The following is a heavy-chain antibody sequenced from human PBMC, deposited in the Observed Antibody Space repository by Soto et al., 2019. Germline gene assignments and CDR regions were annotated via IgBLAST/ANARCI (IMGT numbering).Heavy chain of an antibody. J-gene: IGHJ4*01. D-gene: IGHD6-19*01. CDR3: GEEKGGPPGWRLCL. Sequence: EVQLVESGGGLVQPGGSLTLSCAASGFTFSYHNMNWVRQAPGKGLEWISYIPSSSGNTIYYADSVKGRFTVSRDNAKHLMEPAINRLGAGDKGVLYWGEEKGGPPGWRLCLWGPGALVTVSS. CDR2: IPSSSGNTI. CDR1: GFTFSYHN. V-gene: IGHV3-48*01.